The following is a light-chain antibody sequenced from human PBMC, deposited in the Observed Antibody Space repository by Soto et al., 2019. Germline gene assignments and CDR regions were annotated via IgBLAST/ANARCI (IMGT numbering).Light chain of an antibody. J-gene: IGLJ1*01. Sequence: QSVLTQPDSVSGSPGQSITISCIGTSSDTGAYNYASWYQQHPGKAPKLIIYDVSNRPSGVSNRFSGSKSGYTASLTISGLQAGDEADYYCSSYSSTITRVFGTGTKVTVL. CDR3: SSYSSTITRV. CDR2: DVS. CDR1: SSDTGAYNY. V-gene: IGLV2-14*03.